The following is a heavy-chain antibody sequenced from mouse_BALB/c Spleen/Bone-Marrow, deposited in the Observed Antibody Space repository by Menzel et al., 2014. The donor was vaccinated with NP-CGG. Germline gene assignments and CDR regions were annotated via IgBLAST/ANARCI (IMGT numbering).Heavy chain of an antibody. D-gene: IGHD1-1*01. J-gene: IGHJ3*01. CDR2: IDPANGNT. V-gene: IGHV14-3*02. CDR3: ANYYYGSSLFAY. CDR1: GFNIKDTY. Sequence: VQLQQSGAELVKPGASVKLSCTASGFNIKDTYMHWVKQRPEQGLEWIGRIDPANGNTKYDPKFQGKATITADTSSNTAYLHLSSLTSEYTAVYYCANYYYGSSLFAYWGQGTLVTVSA.